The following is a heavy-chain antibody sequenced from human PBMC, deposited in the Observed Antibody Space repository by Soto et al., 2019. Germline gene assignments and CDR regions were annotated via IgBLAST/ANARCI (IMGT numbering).Heavy chain of an antibody. CDR3: ARPGSSIWNDKNYDS. CDR2: IIPIFGTA. V-gene: IGHV1-69*13. D-gene: IGHD1-1*01. J-gene: IGHJ4*02. CDR1: GGTFSSYA. Sequence: SVKVSCKASGGTFSSYAISWVRQAPGQGLEWMGGIIPIFGTANYAQKLKGRVTITADESTSTANMELSNLRTKDTAFFYFARPGSSIWNDKNYDSWGQGTLVTVS.